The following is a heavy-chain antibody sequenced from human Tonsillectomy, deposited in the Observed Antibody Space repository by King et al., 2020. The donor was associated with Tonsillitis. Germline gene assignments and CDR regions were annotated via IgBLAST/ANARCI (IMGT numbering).Heavy chain of an antibody. J-gene: IGHJ6*02. CDR1: GFTFSSYS. CDR3: ARESSSSWSCYYYVLDV. Sequence: VQLVESGGGLVKPGGSLRLSCAASGFTFSSYSMNWVRQAPGKGLEWVSSISSGTTYIYYADSVKGRFTISRDNAKNSLYLQMNSLRAEDTAVYYCARESSSSWSCYYYVLDVWGQGTTVTVSS. D-gene: IGHD6-6*01. V-gene: IGHV3-21*01. CDR2: ISSGTTYI.